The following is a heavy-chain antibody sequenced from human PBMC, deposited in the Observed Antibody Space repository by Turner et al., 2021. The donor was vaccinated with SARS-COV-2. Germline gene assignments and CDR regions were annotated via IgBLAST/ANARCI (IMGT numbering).Heavy chain of an antibody. D-gene: IGHD2-15*01. CDR3: AKQGGPYCSGGSCYLHYFDY. Sequence: EVQLVESGGGLVQPGGSLRLSCAASGFTVSSNYMSWVRQAPGKGLEWVSVIYSGGSTYYADSVKGKNTLYLQMNSLRAEDTAVYYCAKQGGPYCSGGSCYLHYFDYWGQGTLVTVSS. CDR1: GFTVSSNY. CDR2: IYSGGST. J-gene: IGHJ4*02. V-gene: IGHV3-66*04.